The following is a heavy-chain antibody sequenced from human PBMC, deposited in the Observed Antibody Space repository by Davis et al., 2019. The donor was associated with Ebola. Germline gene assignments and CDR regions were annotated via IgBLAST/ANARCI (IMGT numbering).Heavy chain of an antibody. CDR2: ISSSSNYK. CDR3: VRDPALVVTGGGWFFGL. J-gene: IGHJ2*01. Sequence: GESLKISCATSGFTFSNYAMNWVRQAPGKGLEWVSTISSSSNYKYYAESVKGRFTVSRDNAKNSLYLQMNSLRAEDTAVYYCVRDPALVVTGGGWFFGLWGRGTLVTVSS. V-gene: IGHV3-21*01. D-gene: IGHD2-21*02. CDR1: GFTFSNYA.